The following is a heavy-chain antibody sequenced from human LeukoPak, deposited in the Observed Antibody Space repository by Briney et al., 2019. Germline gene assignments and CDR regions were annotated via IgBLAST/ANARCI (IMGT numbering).Heavy chain of an antibody. V-gene: IGHV3-48*03. CDR3: ARDGDYYDSSGYPFDY. J-gene: IGHJ4*02. D-gene: IGHD3-22*01. Sequence: GGSLRLSCAASRFTFCSYEMNWGRQAPGKGVECVSYICIIGSTIYYADSVKCRFTISRDKAKNSLYLQMNSLRAEDTAVYYCARDGDYYDSSGYPFDYWGQGTLVTVSS. CDR2: ICIIGSTI. CDR1: RFTFCSYE.